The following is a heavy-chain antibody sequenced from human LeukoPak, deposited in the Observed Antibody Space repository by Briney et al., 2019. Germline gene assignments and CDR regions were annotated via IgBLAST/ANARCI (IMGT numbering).Heavy chain of an antibody. D-gene: IGHD2-2*01. Sequence: GGSLRLSRAASGFTFSSYSMNWVRQAPGKGLEWVSSISSSSSYIYYADSVKGRFTISRDNAKNSLYLQMNSLRAEDTAVYYCARGRYCSSTSCYSDYFDYWGQGTLVTVSS. J-gene: IGHJ4*02. CDR1: GFTFSSYS. CDR2: ISSSSSYI. CDR3: ARGRYCSSTSCYSDYFDY. V-gene: IGHV3-21*01.